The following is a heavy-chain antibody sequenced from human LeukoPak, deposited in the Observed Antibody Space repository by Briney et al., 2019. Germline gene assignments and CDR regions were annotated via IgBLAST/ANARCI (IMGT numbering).Heavy chain of an antibody. CDR2: FDPENGET. CDR3: ATDSSGSWYYFDY. Sequence: ASVKVSCKVSGYTLTELSMHWVRQAPGKGLEWMGGFDPENGETIYAQKFQGRVTMTEDTSTDTAYMELSSLRSEDTAVYYCATDSSGSWYYFDYWGQGTLVTVSS. J-gene: IGHJ4*02. V-gene: IGHV1-24*01. D-gene: IGHD1-26*01. CDR1: GYTLTELS.